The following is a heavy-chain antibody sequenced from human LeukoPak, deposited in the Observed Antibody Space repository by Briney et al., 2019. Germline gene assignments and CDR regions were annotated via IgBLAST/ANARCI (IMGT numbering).Heavy chain of an antibody. CDR2: IYPGDSNT. J-gene: IGHJ6*02. CDR1: GYSFSNYW. V-gene: IGHV5-51*01. D-gene: IGHD3-10*01. CDR3: ARHGAIGSGSQYPPRYYYYGLDV. Sequence: GESLKISCKASGYSFSNYWIAWVRQMPGKGLEWMGTIYPGDSNTRYSPSFQGQVTISADKSISTASLQWNSLKASDTAMYYCARHGAIGSGSQYPPRYYYYGLDVWGQGTTVTVSS.